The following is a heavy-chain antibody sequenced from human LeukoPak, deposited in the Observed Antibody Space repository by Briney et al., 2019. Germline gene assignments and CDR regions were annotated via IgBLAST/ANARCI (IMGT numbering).Heavy chain of an antibody. J-gene: IGHJ1*01. CDR2: IKNDGKIT. D-gene: IGHD3-3*01. CDR1: EFTFNNYW. CDR3: LLIILGGSSQH. Sequence: QPGGSLRLSCAASEFTFNNYWMHWVRQAPGKGLVWVSRIKNDGKITTYADSVKGRFTTSRDNAKNTFYLQMNSLRVEDTAVYYCLLIILGGSSQHWGQGTLVTVSS. V-gene: IGHV3-74*01.